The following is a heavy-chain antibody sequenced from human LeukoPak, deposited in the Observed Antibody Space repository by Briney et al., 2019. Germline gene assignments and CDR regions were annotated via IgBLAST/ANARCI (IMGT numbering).Heavy chain of an antibody. CDR2: IYYTGST. CDR3: ASVRGYSSGWYASGFDP. Sequence: SETLSLTCTVSGGSITSSSYYWGWFRQPPGKGPEWIGSIYYTGSTNYNPSLKSRVTISLDTSKNQFSLKLTSVTAADTAIYYCASVRGYSSGWYASGFDPWGQGTLVTVSS. V-gene: IGHV4-39*07. D-gene: IGHD6-19*01. J-gene: IGHJ5*02. CDR1: GGSITSSSYY.